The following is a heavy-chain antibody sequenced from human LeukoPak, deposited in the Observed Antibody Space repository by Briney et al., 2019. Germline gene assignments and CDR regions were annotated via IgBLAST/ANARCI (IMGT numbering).Heavy chain of an antibody. V-gene: IGHV3-23*01. CDR1: GFTFSSYA. CDR3: AKSSGPYGDYEVFDH. J-gene: IGHJ4*02. CDR2: ISGSGGST. Sequence: GGSLRLSCAASGFTFSSYAMSWVRQAPGKGLEWVSAISGSGGSTYYADSVKGRFTISRDNAKNSLYLQMNSLRPEDTALYYCAKSSGPYGDYEVFDHWGQGALVTVSS. D-gene: IGHD4-17*01.